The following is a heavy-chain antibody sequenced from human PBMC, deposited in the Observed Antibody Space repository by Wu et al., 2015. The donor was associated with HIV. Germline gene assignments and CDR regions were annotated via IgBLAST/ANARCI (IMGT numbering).Heavy chain of an antibody. V-gene: IGHV1-8*01. CDR1: GYTFSSYD. Sequence: QVQMVQSGAELRKPGASVKVSCKASGYTFSSYDIAWVRQATGQGLEWMGWMNPESGNSGYAQKFQGRVTMTRDTSISTANMELTSLRSEDTAVYYCARQRAYTSGWYIFDYWGQGTLVTVSS. D-gene: IGHD6-19*01. CDR2: MNPESGNS. CDR3: ARQRAYTSGWYIFDY. J-gene: IGHJ4*02.